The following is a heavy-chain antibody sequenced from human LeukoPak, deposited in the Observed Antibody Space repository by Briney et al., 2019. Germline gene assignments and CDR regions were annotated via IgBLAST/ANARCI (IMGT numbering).Heavy chain of an antibody. J-gene: IGHJ3*02. Sequence: SVKVSCKASGGTFSSYAISWVRQAPGQGLEWMGGIIPIFGTANYAQKFQGRVTITTDESTSTAYMELSSLRSEDTAVYYCARGYHCSSTSCYIGTADAFDIWGQGTMVTVSS. D-gene: IGHD2-2*02. CDR3: ARGYHCSSTSCYIGTADAFDI. CDR1: GGTFSSYA. V-gene: IGHV1-69*05. CDR2: IIPIFGTA.